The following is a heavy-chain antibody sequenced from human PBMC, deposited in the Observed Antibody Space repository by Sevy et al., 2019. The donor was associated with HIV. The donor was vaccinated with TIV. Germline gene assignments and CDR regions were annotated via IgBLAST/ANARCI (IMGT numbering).Heavy chain of an antibody. CDR2: INHSGST. CDR1: GGSFSGYY. CDR3: ARENPGMLVTFDY. D-gene: IGHD2-8*01. V-gene: IGHV4-34*01. Sequence: SETLSLTCAVSGGSFSGYYWSWIRQPPGKGLGWIGEINHSGSTNYNPSLKSRVTISVDTSKNQFSLKLSSVTAADTAVYYCARENPGMLVTFDYWGQGTLVTVSS. J-gene: IGHJ4*02.